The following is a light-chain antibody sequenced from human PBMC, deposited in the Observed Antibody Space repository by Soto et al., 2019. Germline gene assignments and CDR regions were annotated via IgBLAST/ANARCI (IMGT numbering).Light chain of an antibody. Sequence: DIHLTQSPPLLSASVGYRFTITCRASQPISTWLAWYQQRTGKAPNLLIYNASSLESGVPSRYRGSGSGTEFTLSISSLQPDDFGTYYCQQYDEHSITFGQGTRLEIK. V-gene: IGKV1-5*01. CDR3: QQYDEHSIT. J-gene: IGKJ5*01. CDR1: QPISTW. CDR2: NAS.